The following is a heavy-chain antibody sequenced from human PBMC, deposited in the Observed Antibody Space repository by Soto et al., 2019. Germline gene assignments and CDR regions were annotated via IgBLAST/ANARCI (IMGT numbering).Heavy chain of an antibody. CDR2: ISGDGNTK. J-gene: IGHJ4*02. D-gene: IGHD3-22*01. CDR3: ATEMTTLITLLDY. Sequence: PGGSLRLSCTASGYNFNSHSIHWVRQAPGKGLEWVAVISGDGNTKFYADSVKGRFTISRDNSENTLYLHMNSLGPEDTALYYCATEMTTLITLLDYWGQGTLVTAPQ. V-gene: IGHV3-30-3*01. CDR1: GYNFNSHS.